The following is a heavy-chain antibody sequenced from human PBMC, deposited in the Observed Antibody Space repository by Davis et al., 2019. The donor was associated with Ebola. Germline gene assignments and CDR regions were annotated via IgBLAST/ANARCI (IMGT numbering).Heavy chain of an antibody. CDR2: INHRGRA. D-gene: IGHD2-2*01. CDR3: ASLHQIRDKDYFDY. J-gene: IGHJ4*02. CDR1: GASGTDYY. Sequence: PSETLSLTCAVYGASGTDYYWAWIRQSPGKGLEWIGEINHRGRAYYNPSLRSRVTMSVETSKKYFSLDLTSVTAADPAVYFCASLHQIRDKDYFDYWGQGTLVTVSS. V-gene: IGHV4-34*01.